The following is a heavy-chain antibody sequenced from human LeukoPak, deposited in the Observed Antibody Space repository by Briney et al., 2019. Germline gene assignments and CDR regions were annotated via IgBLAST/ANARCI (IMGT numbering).Heavy chain of an antibody. CDR2: VSWNSGSI. Sequence: GGSLRLSRAASGFTLDDFALHWGREAPGEGLGWGSGVSWNSGSIGYADSVKGRFTISRDNAKNSLYLQMNSLRAEDMALYYCAKDMDGSGSYSLDYWGQGTLVTVSS. CDR1: GFTLDDFA. V-gene: IGHV3-9*03. J-gene: IGHJ4*02. D-gene: IGHD3-10*01. CDR3: AKDMDGSGSYSLDY.